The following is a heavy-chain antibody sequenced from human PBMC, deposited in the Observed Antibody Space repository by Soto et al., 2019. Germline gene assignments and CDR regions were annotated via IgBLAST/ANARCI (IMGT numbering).Heavy chain of an antibody. CDR1: GFTFSSYA. D-gene: IGHD3-3*01. V-gene: IGHV3-23*01. Sequence: GGSLRLSCAASGFTFSSYAMSWVRQAPGKGLEWVSAISGSGGSTYYADSVKGRFTISRDNSKNTLYLQMNSLRAEDTAVYYCAKDTVRVVTKGFDYWGQGTLVTSPQ. J-gene: IGHJ4*02. CDR2: ISGSGGST. CDR3: AKDTVRVVTKGFDY.